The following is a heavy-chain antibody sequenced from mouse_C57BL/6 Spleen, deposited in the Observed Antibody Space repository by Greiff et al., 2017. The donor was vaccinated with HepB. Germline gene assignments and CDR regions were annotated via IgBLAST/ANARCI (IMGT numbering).Heavy chain of an antibody. V-gene: IGHV1-81*01. CDR3: AREDYSNSNAY. CDR2: IYPRSGNT. J-gene: IGHJ3*01. CDR1: GYTFTSYG. D-gene: IGHD2-5*01. Sequence: QVQLQQSGAELARPGASVKLSCKASGYTFTSYGISWVKQRTGQGLEWIGEIYPRSGNTYYNEKFKGKATLTADKSSSTAYMELRSLTSEDSAVYFCAREDYSNSNAYWGQGTLVTVSA.